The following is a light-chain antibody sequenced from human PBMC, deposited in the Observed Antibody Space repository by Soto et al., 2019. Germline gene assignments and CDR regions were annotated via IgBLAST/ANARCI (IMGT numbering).Light chain of an antibody. V-gene: IGLV2-23*01. CDR1: SSDVGSYNL. CDR2: DDN. Sequence: QSALTQPASMSGSPGQSITISCTGNSSDVGSYNLVSWYQQHPGKAPKLIIYDDNKRPSGVSNLFSGSKSGNTASLTISGLQAEDEADYYCCSYAVTSTFFGGGTKLTVL. J-gene: IGLJ2*01. CDR3: CSYAVTSTF.